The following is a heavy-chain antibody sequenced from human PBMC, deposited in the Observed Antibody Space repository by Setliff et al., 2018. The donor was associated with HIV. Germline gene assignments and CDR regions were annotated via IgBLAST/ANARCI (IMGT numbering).Heavy chain of an antibody. V-gene: IGHV3-21*01. CDR3: ARDVSWRVRTYIDY. CDR2: ISSSSRSK. Sequence: PGGSLRLSCAASGFTVSNTYMSWVRQAPGKGLEWVSSISSSSRSKYYADSVKGRFTISRDNAKNSLYLQMNSLTAEDTAVYYCARDVSWRVRTYIDYWGQGTLVTVSS. D-gene: IGHD3-3*01. J-gene: IGHJ4*02. CDR1: GFTVSNTY.